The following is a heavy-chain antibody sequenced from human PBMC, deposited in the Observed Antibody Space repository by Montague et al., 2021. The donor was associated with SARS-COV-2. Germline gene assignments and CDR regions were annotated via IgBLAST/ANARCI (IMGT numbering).Heavy chain of an antibody. CDR1: GGSFSGYY. Sequence: SETLSLTCAVYGGSFSGYYWSWVRQAPGKGLEWIGEINHSGSTHYNPSLKSRVSMSVDTSKNQFSLKMSSVTAADTAVFYCARSREEFTSIAVIITGGKRYFDSWGQGTLVTVSS. CDR2: INHSGST. J-gene: IGHJ4*02. D-gene: IGHD3-22*01. V-gene: IGHV4-34*01. CDR3: ARSREEFTSIAVIITGGKRYFDS.